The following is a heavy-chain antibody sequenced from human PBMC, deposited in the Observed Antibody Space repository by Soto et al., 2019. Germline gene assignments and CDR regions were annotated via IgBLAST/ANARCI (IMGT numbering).Heavy chain of an antibody. CDR2: INPNSGDT. V-gene: IGHV1-2*04. CDR1: GYTFTAYY. J-gene: IGHJ4*02. CDR3: TRLPRRITMIVVVITPDY. D-gene: IGHD3-22*01. Sequence: ASVKVSCKASGYTFTAYYIHWVRQAPGQGLEWMGWINPNSGDTNYTQKFQGWVTMTRDTSISTAYLQMNSLKTEDTAVYYCTRLPRRITMIVVVITPDYWGQGTLVTVSS.